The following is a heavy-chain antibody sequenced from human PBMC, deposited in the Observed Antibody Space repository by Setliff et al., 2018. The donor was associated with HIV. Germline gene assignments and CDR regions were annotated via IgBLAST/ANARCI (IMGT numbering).Heavy chain of an antibody. CDR3: AREGKTALVTKYFDY. J-gene: IGHJ4*01. CDR2: IDYSGSA. CDR1: SGSISSGTYY. V-gene: IGHV4-31*03. Sequence: SETLSLTCTVSSGSISSGTYYWSWIRQYPGKGLEWIGYIDYSGSAFYNPSLKSRITIPRDTSKNQFSLKMNSVTAADTAVYYCAREGKTALVTKYFDYWGHGKLVTVS. D-gene: IGHD5-18*01.